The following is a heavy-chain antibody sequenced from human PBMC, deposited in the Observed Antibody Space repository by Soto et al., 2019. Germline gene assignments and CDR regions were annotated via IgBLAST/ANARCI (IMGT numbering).Heavy chain of an antibody. CDR1: GFSLTTSGVG. Sequence: QITLKESGPTLVRPTQTLTLTCTFSGFSLTTSGVGVGWIRQPPGKALEWLAVIYWDDDKRYSSSLKSRLTITKDTSKNQVVLTMTNMDPVDTATYYCEHHPYYCLGSYSFDYWGQGTLVTVSS. CDR3: EHHPYYCLGSYSFDY. V-gene: IGHV2-5*02. D-gene: IGHD3-10*01. J-gene: IGHJ4*02. CDR2: IYWDDDK.